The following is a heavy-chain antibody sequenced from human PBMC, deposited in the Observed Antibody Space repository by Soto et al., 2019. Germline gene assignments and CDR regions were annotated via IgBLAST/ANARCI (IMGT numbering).Heavy chain of an antibody. CDR3: AKKPYYYESSAYYSHFDY. CDR2: ISGSGGST. D-gene: IGHD3-22*01. J-gene: IGHJ4*02. Sequence: EVQLLESGGGLVQPGGSLRLSCAASGFTFSSYAMSWVRQAPGKGLEWVSAISGSGGSTSYADSVKGRFTISRDNSKNTLYLQMNSLRAEDTAVYYCAKKPYYYESSAYYSHFDYWGQGTLVTVSS. CDR1: GFTFSSYA. V-gene: IGHV3-23*01.